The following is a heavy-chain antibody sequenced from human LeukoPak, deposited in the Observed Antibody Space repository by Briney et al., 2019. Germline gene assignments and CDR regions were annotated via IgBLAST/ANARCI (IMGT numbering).Heavy chain of an antibody. CDR1: GYTFTGYY. V-gene: IGHV1-2*02. CDR2: INPNSGGT. J-gene: IGHJ5*02. Sequence: ASVKVSCKASGYTFTGYYMHWVRQAPGQGLEWMGWINPNSGGTNYAQKFQGRVTMTRDTSISTAYMELSSLRSEDTAVYYCARSLSPDLTGYTNWFDPWGQGTLVTVSS. CDR3: ARSLSPDLTGYTNWFDP. D-gene: IGHD3-9*01.